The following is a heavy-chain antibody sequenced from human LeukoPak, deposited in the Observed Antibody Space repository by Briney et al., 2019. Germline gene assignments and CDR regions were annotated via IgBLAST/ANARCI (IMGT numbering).Heavy chain of an antibody. CDR1: GYSISSGYY. J-gene: IGHJ4*02. CDR3: ASWVSGHKQEYYFDY. D-gene: IGHD6-13*01. Sequence: PSETLSLTCTVSGYSISSGYYWGWIRQPPGKGLEWIGSIYHSGSTFYNPSLKSRVTISVDTSKNQFSLKLSSVTAADTAVYYCASWVSGHKQEYYFDYWGQGTLVTVSS. CDR2: IYHSGST. V-gene: IGHV4-38-2*02.